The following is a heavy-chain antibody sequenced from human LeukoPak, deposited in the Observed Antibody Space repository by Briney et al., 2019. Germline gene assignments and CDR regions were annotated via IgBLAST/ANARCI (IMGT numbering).Heavy chain of an antibody. CDR2: MNPNSGNT. J-gene: IGHJ4*02. D-gene: IGHD6-13*01. Sequence: ASVTVSCKASGYTFTSYDINWVRQATGQGLEWMGWMNPNSGNTGYAQKFQGRVTMTRNTSISTAYMELSSLRSGDTAVYYCARVGSSWYKDLDYWGQGTLVTVSS. CDR1: GYTFTSYD. V-gene: IGHV1-8*01. CDR3: ARVGSSWYKDLDY.